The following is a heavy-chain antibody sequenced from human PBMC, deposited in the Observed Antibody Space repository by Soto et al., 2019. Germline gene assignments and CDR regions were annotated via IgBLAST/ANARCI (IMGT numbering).Heavy chain of an antibody. CDR3: ATYYGSGSSLFDY. J-gene: IGHJ4*02. CDR1: GYTLTELS. CDR2: FDPEDGET. Sequence: ASVKVSCKVSGYTLTELSMHWVREAPGKGLEWMGGFDPEDGETIYAQKFQGRVTMTEDTSTDTAYMELSSLRSEDTAVYYCATYYGSGSSLFDYWGQGTLVTVSS. D-gene: IGHD3-10*01. V-gene: IGHV1-24*01.